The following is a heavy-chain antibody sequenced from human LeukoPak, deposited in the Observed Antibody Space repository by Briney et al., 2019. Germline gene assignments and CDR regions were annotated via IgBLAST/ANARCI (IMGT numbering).Heavy chain of an antibody. V-gene: IGHV3-30*04. CDR1: GFTFSSYA. CDR3: AKDITPYYYDSSGSEVVGAFDI. J-gene: IGHJ3*02. Sequence: GGSLRLSCAASGFTFSSYAMHWVRQAPGKGLEWVAVISYDGSNKYYADSVKGRFTISRDNSKNSLYLQMNSLRAEDMALYYCAKDITPYYYDSSGSEVVGAFDIWGQGTMVTVSS. D-gene: IGHD3-22*01. CDR2: ISYDGSNK.